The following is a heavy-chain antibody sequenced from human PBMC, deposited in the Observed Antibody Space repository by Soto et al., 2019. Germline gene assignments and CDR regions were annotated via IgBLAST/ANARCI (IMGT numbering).Heavy chain of an antibody. J-gene: IGHJ3*02. CDR1: GFTFSSYW. Sequence: GGSLRLSCAASGFTFSSYWMSWVRQAPGKGLEWVANIKQDGSEKYYVDSVKGRFTISRDNAKNSLYLQMNSLRAEDTAVYYWARDYLVRSRWSMGYDYVKGLAFDIWGQGTMVTVSS. CDR3: ARDYLVRSRWSMGYDYVKGLAFDI. D-gene: IGHD5-12*01. CDR2: IKQDGSEK. V-gene: IGHV3-7*01.